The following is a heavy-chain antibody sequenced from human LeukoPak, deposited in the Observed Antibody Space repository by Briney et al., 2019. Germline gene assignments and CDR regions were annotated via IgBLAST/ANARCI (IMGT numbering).Heavy chain of an antibody. V-gene: IGHV4-59*08. CDR1: GASISSYY. CDR3: ARTDIVATRNAFDI. D-gene: IGHD5-12*01. Sequence: SETLSLTCTVSGASISSYYWSWIRQPPGKGLEWIGYIHYSGSTNYNSSLKSRVTISLDTSKNQFSLKLSSVTAADTAVYYCARTDIVATRNAFDIWGQGTMVTVSS. J-gene: IGHJ3*02. CDR2: IHYSGST.